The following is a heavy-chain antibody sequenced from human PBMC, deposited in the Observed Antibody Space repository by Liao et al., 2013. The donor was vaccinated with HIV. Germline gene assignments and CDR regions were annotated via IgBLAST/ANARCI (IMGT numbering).Heavy chain of an antibody. V-gene: IGHV4-39*07. CDR1: GGSINSNYYY. J-gene: IGHJ4*02. Sequence: QLQLQESGPGLVRPSGTLSLTCSVSGGSINSNYYYWGWIRQSPGKGLQWIGSIDQTGTTYYSPSLKRRATMSIDTSKNQFSLNLNSVTAADTAVYYCARGRDGYSFLLYWGQGTLLTVSS. CDR2: IDQTGTT. D-gene: IGHD5-24*01. CDR3: ARGRDGYSFLLY.